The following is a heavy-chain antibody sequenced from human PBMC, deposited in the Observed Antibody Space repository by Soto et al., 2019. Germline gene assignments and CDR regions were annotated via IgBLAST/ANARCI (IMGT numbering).Heavy chain of an antibody. J-gene: IGHJ4*02. CDR2: ISSSSSTI. CDR3: ARDPGSGWFNFDY. V-gene: IGHV3-48*01. Sequence: ESGGGLVQPGGSLRLSCAASGFTFSSYSMNWVRQAPGKGLEWVSYISSSSSTIYYADSVKGRFTISRDNAKNSLYLQMNSLRAEDTAVYYCARDPGSGWFNFDYWGQGTLVTVSS. CDR1: GFTFSSYS. D-gene: IGHD6-19*01.